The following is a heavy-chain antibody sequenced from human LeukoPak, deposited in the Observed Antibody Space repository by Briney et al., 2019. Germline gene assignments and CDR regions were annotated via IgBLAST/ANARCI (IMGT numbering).Heavy chain of an antibody. D-gene: IGHD4-17*01. CDR2: ISYDGSNK. V-gene: IGHV3-30-3*01. CDR3: ARDYGDYVYYYGMDV. Sequence: SCKASGGTFSSYAMHWVRQAPGKGLEWVAVISYDGSNKYYADSVKGRFTISRDNSKNTLYLQMNSLRAEDTAVYYCARDYGDYVYYYGMDVWGQGTTVTVSS. J-gene: IGHJ6*02. CDR1: GGTFSSYA.